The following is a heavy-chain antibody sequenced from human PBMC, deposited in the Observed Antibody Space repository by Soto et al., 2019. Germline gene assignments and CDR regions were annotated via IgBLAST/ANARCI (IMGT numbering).Heavy chain of an antibody. CDR2: IYYTGSA. Sequence: KPSETLSLTCTVSGGSISSGSYYWNWMRQRPGKGLEWIGYIYYTGSADYNPSLESRLTISVDTLKNQFSLKMTSVTAADTAVYYCAKWGRRGWYVAHWGQGTRVTVSS. V-gene: IGHV4-31*03. J-gene: IGHJ5*02. CDR1: GGSISSGSYY. D-gene: IGHD6-19*01. CDR3: AKWGRRGWYVAH.